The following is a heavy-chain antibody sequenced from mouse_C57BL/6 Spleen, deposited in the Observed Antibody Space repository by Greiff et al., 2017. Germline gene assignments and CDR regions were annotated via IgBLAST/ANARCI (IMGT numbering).Heavy chain of an antibody. Sequence: VKLQESGPGLVAPSQSLSITCTVSGFSLTSYGVHWVRQPPGKGLEWLVVIWSDGSTTYNSALKSRLSISKDNSKSQVFLKMNSLQTDDTAMYYCARQVIYYDYGYYAMDYWGQGTSVTVSS. CDR1: GFSLTSYG. D-gene: IGHD2-4*01. V-gene: IGHV2-6-1*01. CDR3: ARQVIYYDYGYYAMDY. CDR2: IWSDGST. J-gene: IGHJ4*01.